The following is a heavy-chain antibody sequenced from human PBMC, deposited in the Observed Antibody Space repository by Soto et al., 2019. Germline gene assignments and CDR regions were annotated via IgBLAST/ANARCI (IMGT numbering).Heavy chain of an antibody. Sequence: VSVKVSCKASGYTFTGYYMHWVRQAPGQGLEWMGWINPNSGGTNYAQKFQGWVTMTRDTSISTAYMELSRLRSDDTAVYYCARSYSGYDYADYWGQGTLVTVSS. CDR3: ARSYSGYDYADY. CDR1: GYTFTGYY. CDR2: INPNSGGT. V-gene: IGHV1-2*04. D-gene: IGHD5-12*01. J-gene: IGHJ4*02.